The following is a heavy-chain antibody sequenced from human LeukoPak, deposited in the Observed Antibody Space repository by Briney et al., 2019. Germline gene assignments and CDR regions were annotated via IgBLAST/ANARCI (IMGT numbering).Heavy chain of an antibody. D-gene: IGHD3-22*01. J-gene: IGHJ3*02. V-gene: IGHV4-4*08. CDR1: GGSISSYY. CDR3: ARERGGLGSYYYDSSGYVSDAFDI. Sequence: SETLSLTCTVSGGSISSYYWSWIRQPPGKGLEWIAYIYTSGSTNYNPSLKSRATISVDTTKNQFSLKLSSVTAADTAVYYCARERGGLGSYYYDSSGYVSDAFDIWGQGTMVTVSS. CDR2: IYTSGST.